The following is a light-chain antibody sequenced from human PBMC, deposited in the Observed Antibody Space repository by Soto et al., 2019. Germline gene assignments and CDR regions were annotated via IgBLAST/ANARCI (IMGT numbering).Light chain of an antibody. J-gene: IGKJ2*01. CDR2: AAS. CDR3: QQSYTTPYS. V-gene: IGKV1-39*01. Sequence: QMTQSPSSLSASVGDKVTITCRASRTINNYLNWYHQKSGKAPKLLISAASSLQSGVPSRFSGSGSGTDFTLTINGLQPEDFATYYCQQSYTTPYSCGQGTKLEIK. CDR1: RTINNY.